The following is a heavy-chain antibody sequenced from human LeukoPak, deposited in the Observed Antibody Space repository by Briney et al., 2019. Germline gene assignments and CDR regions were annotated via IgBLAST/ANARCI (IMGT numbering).Heavy chain of an antibody. Sequence: ASVKVSSKASGYTFTIYGISWVRQAPGQGREWMGWISAYNGITNYVQKLQGRVTISTDTSTSTAYMELRSLRSEDTAVYYTARVRALRQWELGANWFDPWGQGTLVTVSS. D-gene: IGHD1-26*01. CDR3: ARVRALRQWELGANWFDP. CDR2: ISAYNGIT. J-gene: IGHJ5*02. V-gene: IGHV1-18*01. CDR1: GYTFTIYG.